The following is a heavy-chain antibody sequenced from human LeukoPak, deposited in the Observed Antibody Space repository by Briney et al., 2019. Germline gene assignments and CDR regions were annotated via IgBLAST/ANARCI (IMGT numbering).Heavy chain of an antibody. J-gene: IGHJ5*02. CDR2: MNPNSGNT. D-gene: IGHD2-2*02. Sequence: ASVKVSCKASGYTFTSYDIYWVRQATGQGLEWMGWMNPNSGNTGYAQKFQGRVTMTRNTSISTAYMELSSLRSEDMAVYYCARGPYPYQLLYRGDDWFDPWGQGTLVTVSS. V-gene: IGHV1-8*01. CDR1: GYTFTSYD. CDR3: ARGPYPYQLLYRGDDWFDP.